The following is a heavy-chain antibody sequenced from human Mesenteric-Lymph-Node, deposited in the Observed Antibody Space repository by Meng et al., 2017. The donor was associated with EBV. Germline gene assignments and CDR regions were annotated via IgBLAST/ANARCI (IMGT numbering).Heavy chain of an antibody. CDR3: ARRQEIYWYFDL. Sequence: QGQLQEAGPGLVQPSETLSLTCSVSGGSISGYYWSWIRQPPGKGLEWIGYIYYSGSTNYNPSLKSRVTTSVDTSKNQFSLKLSSVTAADTAVYYCARRQEIYWYFDLWGRGTLVTVSS. V-gene: IGHV4-59*01. CDR2: IYYSGST. J-gene: IGHJ2*01. CDR1: GGSISGYY.